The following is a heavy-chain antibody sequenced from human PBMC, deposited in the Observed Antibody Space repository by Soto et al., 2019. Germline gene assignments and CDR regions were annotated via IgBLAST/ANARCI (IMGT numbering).Heavy chain of an antibody. D-gene: IGHD3-3*01. V-gene: IGHV3-48*02. CDR2: ISSSSTI. CDR3: AREGPPPSDFWSGPWFDP. J-gene: IGHJ5*02. Sequence: HPGGSLRLSCAASGFTFSSYSMNWVRQAPGKGLEWVSYISSSSTIYYADSVKGRFTISRDNAKNSLYLQMNSLRDEDTAVYYCAREGPPPSDFWSGPWFDPWGQGTLVTVSS. CDR1: GFTFSSYS.